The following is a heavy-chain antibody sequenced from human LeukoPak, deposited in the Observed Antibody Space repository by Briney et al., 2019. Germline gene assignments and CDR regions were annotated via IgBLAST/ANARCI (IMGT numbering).Heavy chain of an antibody. Sequence: SVKVSCKDSGYTFTSYDINWGRQATGQGLEWMGWMNPNSGNTGYAQKFQGRVTITTNTSISTAYMELSSLRSEDTAVYYCARGTSYSSGWADAFDIWGQGTMVTVSS. CDR1: GYTFTSYD. CDR3: ARGTSYSSGWADAFDI. CDR2: MNPNSGNT. D-gene: IGHD6-19*01. V-gene: IGHV1-8*03. J-gene: IGHJ3*02.